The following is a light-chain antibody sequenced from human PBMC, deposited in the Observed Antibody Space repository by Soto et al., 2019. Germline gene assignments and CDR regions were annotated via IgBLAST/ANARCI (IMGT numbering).Light chain of an antibody. V-gene: IGLV2-8*01. Sequence: QSALTHPPSASGSPGQSVTISCTGSSSDVGGYNYVSWYQQHPGKAPKLMIYEVSKRPSGVPDRLSGSKSGNTASLTVSGLQDEDEADYYCSSYGGSNTVVFGGGTKLTVL. CDR3: SSYGGSNTVV. CDR2: EVS. J-gene: IGLJ2*01. CDR1: SSDVGGYNY.